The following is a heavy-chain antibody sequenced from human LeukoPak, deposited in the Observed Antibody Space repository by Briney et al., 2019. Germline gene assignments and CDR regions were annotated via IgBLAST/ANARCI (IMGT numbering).Heavy chain of an antibody. D-gene: IGHD4-23*01. CDR1: GFTFSRYD. CDR2: ISDDGSKK. V-gene: IGHV3-30-3*01. Sequence: GGSLRLSCAASGFTFSRYDMHWVRQAPGKGREWVAVISDDGSKKDYADSVKGRFTISRDNSKNTLYLQMNSLRAEDTAVYYCVLGHYGGLFDNWGQGTLVTVSS. J-gene: IGHJ4*02. CDR3: VLGHYGGLFDN.